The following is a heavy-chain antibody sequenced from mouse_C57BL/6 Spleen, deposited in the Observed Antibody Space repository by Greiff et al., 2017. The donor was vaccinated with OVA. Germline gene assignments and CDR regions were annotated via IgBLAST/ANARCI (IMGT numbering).Heavy chain of an antibody. CDR3: AVYYGSSLWYFDV. CDR2: IYPGSGST. CDR1: GYTFTSYW. V-gene: IGHV1-55*01. Sequence: QVQLQQPGAELVKPGASVTMSCKASGYTFTSYWITWVKQRPGQGLEWIGDIYPGSGSTNYNEKFKSKASLTVDTSSSTAYMQLSSLTSEDSAVYYCAVYYGSSLWYFDVWGTGTTVTVSS. J-gene: IGHJ1*03. D-gene: IGHD1-1*01.